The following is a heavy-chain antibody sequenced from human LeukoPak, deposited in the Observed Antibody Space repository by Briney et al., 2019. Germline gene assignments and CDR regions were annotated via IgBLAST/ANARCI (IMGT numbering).Heavy chain of an antibody. J-gene: IGHJ5*02. D-gene: IGHD3-9*01. Sequence: GGSLRLSCAASGFTFSTYDMNWVRQASGKGLEWVSYISTSGLTIYYADSAKGRFTVSRDNAKNSLYLQMNNLRAEDTAVYYCARGLVGSPWGQGTLVTVSS. CDR1: GFTFSTYD. CDR2: ISTSGLTI. V-gene: IGHV3-48*03. CDR3: ARGLVGSP.